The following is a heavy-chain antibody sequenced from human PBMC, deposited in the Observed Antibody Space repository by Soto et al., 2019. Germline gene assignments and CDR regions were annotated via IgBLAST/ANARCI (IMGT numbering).Heavy chain of an antibody. CDR3: ARDSPPAYSRGWYLDY. J-gene: IGHJ4*02. Sequence: QVQLVQSGAEVKKPGASVKVSCKASGYTFTSYGISWVRQAPGQGRAWRGWISAYNVNTNYAQKLQGRVTMTTDTSTSTAYMDLRRLRSDDTAVYYCARDSPPAYSRGWYLDYLGQGPLVTVSS. CDR1: GYTFTSYG. D-gene: IGHD6-19*01. CDR2: ISAYNVNT. V-gene: IGHV1-18*01.